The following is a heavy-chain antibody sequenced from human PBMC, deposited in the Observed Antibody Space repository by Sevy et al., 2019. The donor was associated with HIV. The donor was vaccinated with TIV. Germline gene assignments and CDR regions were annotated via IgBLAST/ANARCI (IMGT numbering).Heavy chain of an antibody. CDR3: VRAMAAAQSY. J-gene: IGHJ4*02. Sequence: GGSLRLSCAASGFTLRSYWVNWVRQAPGKGLEWVANINQDGNKKYYVDSVKGRFTISRDNIMNSVHLQMNSLRAEDTAVYYCVRAMAAAQSYWGQGALVTVSS. V-gene: IGHV3-7*01. CDR2: INQDGNKK. D-gene: IGHD6-13*01. CDR1: GFTLRSYW.